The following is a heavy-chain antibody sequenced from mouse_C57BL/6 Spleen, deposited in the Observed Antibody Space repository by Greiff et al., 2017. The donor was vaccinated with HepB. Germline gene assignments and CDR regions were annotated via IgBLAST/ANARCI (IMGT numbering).Heavy chain of an antibody. CDR1: GYAFSSYW. CDR3: ATGAYDYVDWYFDG. D-gene: IGHD2-4*01. V-gene: IGHV1-80*01. Sequence: VQLQQSGAELVKPGASVKISCKASGYAFSSYWMNWVKQRPGKGLEWIGQIYPGDGDTNYNGKFKGKATLTADKSSSTAYMQLSSLTSEDSAVYFWATGAYDYVDWYFDGWGTGTTVTVSS. J-gene: IGHJ1*03. CDR2: IYPGDGDT.